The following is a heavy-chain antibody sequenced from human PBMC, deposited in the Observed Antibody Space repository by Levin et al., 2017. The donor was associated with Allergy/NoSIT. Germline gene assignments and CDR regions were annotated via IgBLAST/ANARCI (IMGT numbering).Heavy chain of an antibody. V-gene: IGHV3-30*18. CDR1: GIRFSDYG. D-gene: IGHD3-16*01. Sequence: GGSLRLSCAVSGIRFSDYGFHWVRQAPGKGLEWVTLSANDGSQQFYADSVKGRFTVSRDKSKNTLNLQMRYLRPDDTAVYYCAKGGAFDSWGQGTLVTVSS. J-gene: IGHJ4*02. CDR3: AKGGAFDS. CDR2: SANDGSQQ.